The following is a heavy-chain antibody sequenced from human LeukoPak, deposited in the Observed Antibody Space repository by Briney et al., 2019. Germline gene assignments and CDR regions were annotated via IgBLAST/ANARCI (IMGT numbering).Heavy chain of an antibody. Sequence: PGGPLRLSCAASGFTFSSYSMNWVRQAPGKGLEWVSSISSSTTYMYYADSLKGRFTISRDNAKNSLYLQMNSLRAEDTAVYYCARDREVVTPYYFDYWGQGTLVTVSS. CDR1: GFTFSSYS. CDR2: ISSSTTYM. J-gene: IGHJ4*02. V-gene: IGHV3-21*01. D-gene: IGHD4-23*01. CDR3: ARDREVVTPYYFDY.